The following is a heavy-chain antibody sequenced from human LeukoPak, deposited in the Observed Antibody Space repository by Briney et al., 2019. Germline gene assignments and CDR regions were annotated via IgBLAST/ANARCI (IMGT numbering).Heavy chain of an antibody. Sequence: GGSLRLSCAASGFTFSSYAMSWVRQAPGKGLEWVSAISGSGGSTYYADSVKGRFTISRDNAKNSLYLQMNSLRAEDTAVYYCARVEASGYDYGAFDYWGQGTLVTVS. CDR2: ISGSGGST. D-gene: IGHD5-12*01. V-gene: IGHV3-23*01. CDR1: GFTFSSYA. J-gene: IGHJ4*02. CDR3: ARVEASGYDYGAFDY.